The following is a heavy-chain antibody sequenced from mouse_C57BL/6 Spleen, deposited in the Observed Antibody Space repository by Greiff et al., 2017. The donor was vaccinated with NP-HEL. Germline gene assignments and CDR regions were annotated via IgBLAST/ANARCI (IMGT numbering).Heavy chain of an antibody. Sequence: EVQLKESGPELVKPGASVKISCKASGYSFTDYNMNWVKQSNGKSLEWIGVINPNYGTTSYNQKFKGKATLTVDQSSSTAYMQLNSLTSEDSAVYYCARSTQLGPSWFAYWGQGTLVTVSA. CDR1: GYSFTDYN. CDR3: ARSTQLGPSWFAY. D-gene: IGHD4-1*02. CDR2: INPNYGTT. J-gene: IGHJ3*01. V-gene: IGHV1-39*01.